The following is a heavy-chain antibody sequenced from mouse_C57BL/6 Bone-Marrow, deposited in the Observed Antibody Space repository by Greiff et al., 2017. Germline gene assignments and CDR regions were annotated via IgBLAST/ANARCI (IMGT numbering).Heavy chain of an antibody. Sequence: VKLVESGAELARPGASVKLSCKASGYTFTSYGISWVKQRPGQGLEWIGEIYPRSGNTYYNEKFKGKATLTADKSSSTAYMELRSLTSEDSAVYFCARGYYGSRYAIDYWGQGTSVTVSS. J-gene: IGHJ4*01. CDR2: IYPRSGNT. CDR3: ARGYYGSRYAIDY. D-gene: IGHD1-1*01. V-gene: IGHV1-81*01. CDR1: GYTFTSYG.